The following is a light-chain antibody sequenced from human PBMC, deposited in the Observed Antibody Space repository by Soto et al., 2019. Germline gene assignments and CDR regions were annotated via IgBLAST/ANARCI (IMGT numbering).Light chain of an antibody. J-gene: IGLJ2*01. CDR1: SSDIGAYNY. Sequence: QSALTQPRSVSGSPGQSVTISCTGSSSDIGAYNYVSWYQQHPGKAPKIIIYDVNKRPSGVPDRFSGSKFGNRASLTISGLQAEDEADYYCCSFAGSYVYVILGGGTKLTVL. CDR2: DVN. CDR3: CSFAGSYVYVI. V-gene: IGLV2-11*01.